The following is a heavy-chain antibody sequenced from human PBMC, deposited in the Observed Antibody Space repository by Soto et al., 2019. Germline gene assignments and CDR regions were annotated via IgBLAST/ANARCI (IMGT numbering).Heavy chain of an antibody. D-gene: IGHD3-10*01. CDR2: IIPILGIA. J-gene: IGHJ5*02. CDR1: GGTFSSYT. Sequence: QVLLVQSGAEVKKPGSSVKVSCKASGGTFSSYTISWVRQAPGQGLEWMGRIIPILGIANYAQKFQGRVTITADKSTSTAYMELSSLRSEDTAVYYCARDESVWFGESISGWFDPWGQGTLVTVSS. V-gene: IGHV1-69*08. CDR3: ARDESVWFGESISGWFDP.